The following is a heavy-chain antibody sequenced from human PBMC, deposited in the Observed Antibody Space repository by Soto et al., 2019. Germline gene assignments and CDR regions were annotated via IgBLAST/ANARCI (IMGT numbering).Heavy chain of an antibody. CDR3: ARLYGGSLFDY. D-gene: IGHD2-15*01. CDR1: GGSISSSSYY. J-gene: IGHJ4*02. Sequence: QLQLQESGPGLVKPSETLSLTCTVSGGSISSSSYYWGWIRQPPGKGLEWIGSFYYSGSTYYSPSLKSRVTISVDTSKNQFPLKLSSVTAADTAVYYCARLYGGSLFDYWGQGTLVTVSS. V-gene: IGHV4-39*01. CDR2: FYYSGST.